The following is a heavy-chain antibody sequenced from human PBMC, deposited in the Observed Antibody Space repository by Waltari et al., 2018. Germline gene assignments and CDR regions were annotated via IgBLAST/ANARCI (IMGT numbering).Heavy chain of an antibody. D-gene: IGHD2-15*01. CDR2: IDPKSGRT. J-gene: IGHJ4*02. V-gene: IGHV1-2*06. CDR3: VRKTTHYDY. Sequence: QVQLVQSGAEVTKPGASVKVSCQATGYNSNDLYMHWVRQAPGQGLEWMGRIDPKSGRTDYAQKFQGRITMTRDTSISTAYMELSGLTSDDTAFFFCVRKTTHYDYWGPGTLVTVSS. CDR1: GYNSNDLY.